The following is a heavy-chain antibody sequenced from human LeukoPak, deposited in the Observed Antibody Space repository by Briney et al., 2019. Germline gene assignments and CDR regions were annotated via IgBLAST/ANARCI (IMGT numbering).Heavy chain of an antibody. Sequence: GGSLRLSCAVSGFTCSSCWMNWVRQAPGKGLKWVATVNEDGTAKFYVDSVKGRFTIFRDNTRSSLDLQMNSLTVEDTAMYYCEAPATAWGQGTLVTVSS. J-gene: IGHJ5*02. CDR3: EAPATA. CDR1: GFTCSSCW. CDR2: VNEDGTAK. V-gene: IGHV3-7*01.